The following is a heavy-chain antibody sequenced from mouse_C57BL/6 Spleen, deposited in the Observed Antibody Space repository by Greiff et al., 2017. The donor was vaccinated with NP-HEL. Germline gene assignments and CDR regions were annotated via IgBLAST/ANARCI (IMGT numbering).Heavy chain of an antibody. J-gene: IGHJ4*01. CDR3: AREGYSNYEDAMDY. CDR1: GYAFSSSW. D-gene: IGHD2-5*01. V-gene: IGHV1-82*01. Sequence: QVQLKESGPELVKPGASVKISCKASGYAFSSSWMNWVKQRPGKGLEWIGRIYPGDGDTNYNGKFKGKATLTADNSSSTAYMQLSSLTSEDSAVYFCAREGYSNYEDAMDYWGQGTSVTVSS. CDR2: IYPGDGDT.